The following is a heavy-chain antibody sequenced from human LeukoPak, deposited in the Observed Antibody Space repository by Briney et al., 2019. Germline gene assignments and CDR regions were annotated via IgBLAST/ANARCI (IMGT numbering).Heavy chain of an antibody. CDR3: AKESWQQLFDFDY. CDR1: GFTFSSYG. J-gene: IGHJ4*02. Sequence: GGSLRLSCVASGFTFSSYGMHWVRQAPGKGLEWVAVISYDGSNKYYADSVKGRFTISRDNSKNTLYLQMNSLRAEDTAVYYCAKESWQQLFDFDYWGQGTLVTVSS. V-gene: IGHV3-30*18. D-gene: IGHD6-13*01. CDR2: ISYDGSNK.